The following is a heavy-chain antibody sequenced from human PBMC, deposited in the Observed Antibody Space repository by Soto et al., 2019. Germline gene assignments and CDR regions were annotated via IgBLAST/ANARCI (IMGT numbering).Heavy chain of an antibody. CDR3: AKDTEAGIAVLQH. CDR1: GFTFDDYA. D-gene: IGHD6-19*01. CDR2: ISWNSGSI. J-gene: IGHJ1*01. V-gene: IGHV3-9*01. Sequence: DVQLVESGGGLVQPGRSLRLSCAASGFTFDDYAMHWVRQAPGKGLEWVSGISWNSGSIGYADSVKGRFTISRDNAKNSLYLQMNSLRAEDTALYYCAKDTEAGIAVLQHWGQGTLVTVSS.